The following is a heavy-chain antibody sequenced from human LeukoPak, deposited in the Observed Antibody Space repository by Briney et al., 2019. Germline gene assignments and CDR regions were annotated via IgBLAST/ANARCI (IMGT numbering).Heavy chain of an antibody. Sequence: ASVKVSCKASGYTFTSYDVNWVRQATGQGLEWMGWMNPNSGNTGLAQKFQGRVTLTRDTSLSTAYMELSNLRSDDTAVYYCARDEVVAAPDYFGMVVWGQGTTVSVSS. CDR3: ARDEVVAAPDYFGMVV. CDR2: MNPNSGNT. CDR1: GYTFTSYD. D-gene: IGHD2-15*01. V-gene: IGHV1-8*01. J-gene: IGHJ6*02.